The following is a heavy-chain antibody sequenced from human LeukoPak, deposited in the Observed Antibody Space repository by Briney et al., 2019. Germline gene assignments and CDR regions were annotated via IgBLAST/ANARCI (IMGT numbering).Heavy chain of an antibody. CDR2: IAYDGNNK. D-gene: IGHD1-26*01. Sequence: GGSLRLSCVASGFTFSRYDVHWVRQAPGKGLEWVAVIAYDGNNKIYADSVKGRFTISRDNSKNSLYLQMNSLRAEDTAVYYCAKDSRADSGSYFYYYYYMDVWGKGTTVTISS. CDR3: AKDSRADSGSYFYYYYYMDV. V-gene: IGHV3-30-3*01. J-gene: IGHJ6*03. CDR1: GFTFSRYD.